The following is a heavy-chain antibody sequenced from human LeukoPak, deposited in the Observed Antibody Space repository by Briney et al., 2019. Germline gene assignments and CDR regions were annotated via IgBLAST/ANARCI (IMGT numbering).Heavy chain of an antibody. Sequence: PSETLSLTCTVSGDSISRSSFYWGWIRQPPGKGLEWIGSIYYSGSTYYNPSLESRLTISVDTSKKQFSLRLNSVTAADTSVYFCARRDYDDNPPWHWGPGTLVTVSS. CDR1: GDSISRSSFY. D-gene: IGHD4-23*01. J-gene: IGHJ4*02. CDR2: IYYSGST. V-gene: IGHV4-39*01. CDR3: ARRDYDDNPPWH.